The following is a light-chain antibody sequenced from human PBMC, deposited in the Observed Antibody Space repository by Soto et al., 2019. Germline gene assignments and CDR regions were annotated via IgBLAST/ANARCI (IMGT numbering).Light chain of an antibody. CDR2: GAS. J-gene: IGKJ2*01. V-gene: IGKV3-20*01. CDR3: QQYGSSPYT. CDR1: QSVRNSY. Sequence: EILLTQSPGTLSLSPGERATLSCRASQSVRNSYLAWYQKTPGQAPRLLIYGASGTATGIPDRFSGSWSGTDFTLTISRLEPEDVAVYYCQQYGSSPYTFGQGTKLEI.